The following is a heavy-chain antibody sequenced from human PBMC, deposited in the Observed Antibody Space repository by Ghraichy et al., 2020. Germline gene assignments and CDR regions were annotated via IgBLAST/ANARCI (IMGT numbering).Heavy chain of an antibody. J-gene: IGHJ4*02. CDR2: IKQDGSGK. D-gene: IGHD6-19*01. CDR1: GFTFSSYW. CDR3: ASYSDAWYAAS. V-gene: IGHV3-7*03. Sequence: GGPLRLSCAASGFTFSSYWMTWVRQTPGKGLEWVANIKQDGSGKYYVDSVKGRFTISRDNAKNSLYLQMNSLRAEDTAVYYCASYSDAWYAASWGQGTLVTVSS.